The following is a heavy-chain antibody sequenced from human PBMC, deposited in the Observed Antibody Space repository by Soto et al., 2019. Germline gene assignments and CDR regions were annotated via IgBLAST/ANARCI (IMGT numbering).Heavy chain of an antibody. Sequence: SETLSLTCTVSGGSISSGGYYWSWIRQHPGKGLEWIGYIYYGGSTYYNPSLKSRVTISVDTSKNQFSLKLSSVTAADTAVYYCARGTMIVVVPSKETGMDVWGKGTTVTVSS. CDR2: IYYGGST. D-gene: IGHD3-22*01. CDR1: GGSISSGGYY. J-gene: IGHJ6*04. CDR3: ARGTMIVVVPSKETGMDV. V-gene: IGHV4-31*03.